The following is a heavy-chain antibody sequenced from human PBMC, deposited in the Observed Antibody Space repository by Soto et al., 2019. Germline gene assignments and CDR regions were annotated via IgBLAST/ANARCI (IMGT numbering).Heavy chain of an antibody. CDR3: AKRGNSGSYESGDY. CDR2: ISGSGGST. V-gene: IGHV3-23*01. D-gene: IGHD1-26*01. J-gene: IGHJ4*02. Sequence: AGGSLRLSCAASGFTFSSYAMSWVRQAPGKGLEWVSAISGSGGSTYYADSVKGRFTISRDNSKNTLYLQMNSLRAEDTAVYYCAKRGNSGSYESGDYWGKGXLVTVSS. CDR1: GFTFSSYA.